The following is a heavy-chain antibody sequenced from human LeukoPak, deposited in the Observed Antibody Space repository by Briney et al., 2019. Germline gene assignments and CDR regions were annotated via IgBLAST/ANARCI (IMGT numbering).Heavy chain of an antibody. D-gene: IGHD2-15*01. J-gene: IGHJ3*02. CDR3: ARAHDIVVVVAATHDAFDI. V-gene: IGHV4-59*01. CDR2: IYYSGST. CDR1: GGSISSYY. Sequence: KPSETLSLTCTVSGGSISSYYWSWIRQPPGKGLEWIGYIYYSGSTNYNPSLKSRVTISVDTYKNQFSLKLSSVTAADTAVYYCARAHDIVVVVAATHDAFDIWGQGTMVTVSS.